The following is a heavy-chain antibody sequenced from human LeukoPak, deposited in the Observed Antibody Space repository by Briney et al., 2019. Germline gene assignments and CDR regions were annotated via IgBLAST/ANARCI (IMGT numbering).Heavy chain of an antibody. CDR2: IYYSGSA. V-gene: IGHV4-59*08. CDR3: ASHVNQQLVPTSPYNWFDP. Sequence: SETLSLTCTVSGGSISSYYWSWIRQPPGKGLEWLGYIYYSGSANYNPSLKSRVTISVDTSKNQFSLKLSSVTAADTAVYYCASHVNQQLVPTSPYNWFDPWGQGTLVTVSS. CDR1: GGSISSYY. D-gene: IGHD6-13*01. J-gene: IGHJ5*02.